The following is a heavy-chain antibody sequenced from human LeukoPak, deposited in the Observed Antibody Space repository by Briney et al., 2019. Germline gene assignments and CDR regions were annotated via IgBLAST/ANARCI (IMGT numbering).Heavy chain of an antibody. CDR1: GGSFSGYY. J-gene: IGHJ5*02. D-gene: IGHD3-10*01. CDR2: INHSGST. Sequence: SETLSLTCDVHGGSFSGYYWSWIRQPPGKGLEWIGEINHSGSTNYNPSLKSRVTISVDTSKNQFSLKLSSVTAADTAVYYCARRGTMVRGVIPTGWFDPWGQGTLVTVSS. CDR3: ARRGTMVRGVIPTGWFDP. V-gene: IGHV4-34*01.